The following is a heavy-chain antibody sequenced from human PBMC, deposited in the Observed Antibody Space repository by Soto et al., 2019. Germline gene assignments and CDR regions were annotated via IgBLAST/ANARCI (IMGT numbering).Heavy chain of an antibody. CDR1: GDSVSSNSAG. Sequence: SQTLSLTCAITGDSVSSNSAGWSWVRQSPSRGLEWLGRTYYRSKWYYEYAVSVRGRVTINPDTSKNQYSLQLNSVTPEDTAVYFCARGEQYSGRIFDYWGQGTLVTVSS. V-gene: IGHV6-1*01. CDR3: ARGEQYSGRIFDY. D-gene: IGHD1-26*01. CDR2: TYYRSKWYY. J-gene: IGHJ4*01.